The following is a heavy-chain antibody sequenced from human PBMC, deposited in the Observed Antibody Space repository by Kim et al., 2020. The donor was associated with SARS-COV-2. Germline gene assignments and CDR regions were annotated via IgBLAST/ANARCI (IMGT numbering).Heavy chain of an antibody. Sequence: GGSLRLSCAASGFTFSSYSMNWVRQAPGKGLEWVSSISSSSSYIYYADSVKGRFTISRDNAKNSLYVQMNSLRAEDTAVYYCARAGVAVAPWAFDIWGQGTMVTVSS. D-gene: IGHD6-19*01. CDR3: ARAGVAVAPWAFDI. V-gene: IGHV3-21*01. CDR1: GFTFSSYS. J-gene: IGHJ3*02. CDR2: ISSSSSYI.